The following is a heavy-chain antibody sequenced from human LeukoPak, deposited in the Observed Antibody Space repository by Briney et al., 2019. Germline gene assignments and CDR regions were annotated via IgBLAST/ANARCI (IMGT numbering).Heavy chain of an antibody. V-gene: IGHV3-33*06. CDR1: GFTFSDYG. CDR2: IWNDGSYA. D-gene: IGHD2-15*01. CDR3: VKPTRGSGGSFLFDY. Sequence: PGGSLRLSSAASGFTFSDYGMHWVRQAPGKVLEWVAVIWNDGSYAYYADSVKGRFTISRDNSKNTLYLQRNSLRAEDTGVYYCVKPTRGSGGSFLFDYWGQGTLVAVSS. J-gene: IGHJ4*02.